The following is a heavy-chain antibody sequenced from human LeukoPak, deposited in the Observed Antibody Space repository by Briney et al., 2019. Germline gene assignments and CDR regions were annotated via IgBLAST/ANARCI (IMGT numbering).Heavy chain of an antibody. CDR1: GYTFTGYY. CDR2: SSPYNGNT. CDR3: ARDTDHYFDY. J-gene: IGHJ4*02. Sequence: ASVKVSCKASGYTFTGYYMHWVRQAPGQGLEWMGWSSPYNGNTNYAQKFQGRVTMTTDTSTNTAYMELRSLRSDDTAVYYCARDTDHYFDYWGQGTLVTVSS. D-gene: IGHD2-8*02. V-gene: IGHV1-18*04.